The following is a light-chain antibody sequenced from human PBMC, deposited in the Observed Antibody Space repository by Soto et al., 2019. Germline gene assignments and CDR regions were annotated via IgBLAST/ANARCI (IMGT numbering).Light chain of an antibody. CDR2: LEGSGSY. Sequence: QSVLTQSSPASASLGSSVKLTCTLSSGHSSYIIAWHQQQPGKAPRYLMKLEGSGSYNKGSGVPDRFSGSSSGADRYLTISNLQFEDEADYYCETWDSNTHKVFGGGTKLTVL. CDR1: SGHSSYI. V-gene: IGLV4-60*02. J-gene: IGLJ2*01. CDR3: ETWDSNTHKV.